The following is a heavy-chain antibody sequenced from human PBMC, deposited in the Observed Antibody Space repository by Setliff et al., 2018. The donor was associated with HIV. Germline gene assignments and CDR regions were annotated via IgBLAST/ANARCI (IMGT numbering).Heavy chain of an antibody. Sequence: SETLSLTCTVSGDSLIGFYWGWIRQPPGEGPERIGHISSSGSTNYSPSLRSRVIMSVDTSQNLFSLILTSVTAADTAMYYCASLQGEAHGPDYWGQGTLVTVSS. CDR3: ASLQGEAHGPDY. V-gene: IGHV4-59*01. CDR1: GDSLIGFY. CDR2: ISSSGST. J-gene: IGHJ4*02.